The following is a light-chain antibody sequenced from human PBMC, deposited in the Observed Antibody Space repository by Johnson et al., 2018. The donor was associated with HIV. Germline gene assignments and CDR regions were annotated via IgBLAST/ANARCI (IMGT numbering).Light chain of an antibody. CDR3: ATWDSSLSAPYV. V-gene: IGLV1-51*01. CDR1: SCDIGNNY. Sequence: QSVLTQPPSVSAAPGQKVTISCSGSSCDIGNNYVSWHQQLPGTAPKLLISDNNKRPSGIPDRFSGSKSGTSATLGITGLQTGDEADYYCATWDSSLSAPYVFGTGTKVTVL. J-gene: IGLJ1*01. CDR2: DNN.